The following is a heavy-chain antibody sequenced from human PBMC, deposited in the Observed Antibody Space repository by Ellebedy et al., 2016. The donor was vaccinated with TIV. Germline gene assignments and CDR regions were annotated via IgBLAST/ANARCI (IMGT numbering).Heavy chain of an antibody. V-gene: IGHV1-69*04. CDR2: IIPILDVT. CDR1: GGTLSSYA. CDR3: ATDSRYSYGYRFNF. D-gene: IGHD5-18*01. Sequence: ASVKVSCKASGGTLSSYAITWVRQAPGQGLEWMGRIIPILDVTNYAQKFQGRVTITADKSTSTAYMELSSLRSEDTAVYYCATDSRYSYGYRFNFWGQGTLVIVSS. J-gene: IGHJ4*02.